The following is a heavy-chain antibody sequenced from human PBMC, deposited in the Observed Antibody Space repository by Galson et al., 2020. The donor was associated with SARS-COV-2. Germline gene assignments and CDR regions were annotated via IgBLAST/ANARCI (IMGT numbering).Heavy chain of an antibody. CDR3: ARDVGAGWSLDM. CDR1: GFTFSSFD. D-gene: IGHD6-19*01. CDR2: ISGITGVM. Sequence: GVSLRRSCAASGFTFSSFDMNWVRQAPGKGLEWVSYISGITGVMYYADSLKGRFTISRDNAKNSLYLQMNSLRGEDTGVYYCARDVGAGWSLDMWGQGKWSPSLQ. J-gene: IGHJ3*02. V-gene: IGHV3-48*01.